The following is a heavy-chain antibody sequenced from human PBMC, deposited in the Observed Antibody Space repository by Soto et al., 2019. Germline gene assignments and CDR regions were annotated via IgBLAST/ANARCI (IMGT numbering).Heavy chain of an antibody. CDR2: IYYSGST. D-gene: IGHD4-17*01. J-gene: IGHJ6*03. Sequence: SETLSLTCTVSGGSISSYYWSWIRQPPGKGLEWIGYIYYSGSTNYNPSLKSRVTISVDTSKNQFSLKLSSVTAADTAVYYCARARYGDQRDYYYYMDVWGKGTTVTVSS. CDR1: GGSISSYY. V-gene: IGHV4-59*01. CDR3: ARARYGDQRDYYYYMDV.